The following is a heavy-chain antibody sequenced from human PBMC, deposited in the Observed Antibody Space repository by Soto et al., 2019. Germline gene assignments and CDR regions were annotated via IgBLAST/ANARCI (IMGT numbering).Heavy chain of an antibody. V-gene: IGHV3-23*01. CDR2: IFGSAGNT. J-gene: IGHJ4*02. D-gene: IGHD6-19*01. Sequence: GGSLRLSCAASGFTLSSQPMSWVRQAPGKGLEWVSVIFGSAGNTEHADSVKGRFTISRDTSRNMVYLQMNSLRADDTAVYYCATREIAVSGIIDCWGQGTLVTVSS. CDR1: GFTLSSQP. CDR3: ATREIAVSGIIDC.